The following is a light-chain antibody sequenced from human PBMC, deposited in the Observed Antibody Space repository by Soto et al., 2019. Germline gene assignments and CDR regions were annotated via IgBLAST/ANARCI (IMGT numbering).Light chain of an antibody. CDR1: QTISSW. J-gene: IGKJ1*01. Sequence: DIQLTQSPSTLSGSVGDRVTITGRASQTISSWLAWYQQKPGKAPKVLIYEAAKLESGVPSRFSGSGSGTEFTLTISSLQPDDFATYYCQQFHSYSWTFGQGTKVDIK. CDR2: EAA. V-gene: IGKV1-5*01. CDR3: QQFHSYSWT.